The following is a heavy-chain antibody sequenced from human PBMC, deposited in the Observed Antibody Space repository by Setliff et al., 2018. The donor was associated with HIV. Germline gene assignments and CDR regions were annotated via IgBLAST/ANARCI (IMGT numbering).Heavy chain of an antibody. V-gene: IGHV1-2*06. CDR1: GYTFTDYY. Sequence: GASVKVSCKASGYTFTDYYIHWVRQAPGHGLEWVGRINPKSGVTSYAQNFRARVTMTRDTSSTTAYMELSRLRSDDTAVYYCARGGRIAAARFGLFDPWGQGTLVTVSS. J-gene: IGHJ5*02. D-gene: IGHD6-13*01. CDR2: INPKSGVT. CDR3: ARGGRIAAARFGLFDP.